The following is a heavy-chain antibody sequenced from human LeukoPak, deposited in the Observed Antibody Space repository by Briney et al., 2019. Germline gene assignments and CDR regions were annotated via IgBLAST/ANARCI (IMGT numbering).Heavy chain of an antibody. J-gene: IGHJ4*02. CDR1: AFTFSRDD. Sequence: EGSLRLSCAASAFTFSRDDMAWVRQPPGKRPEWISSISGNGAGTHYIDSVRGRFIISRDNSKNTVYLQMNSLRAEDTAIYYCAREDSSMVLSLDYWGQGTLVTVSS. CDR3: AREDSSMVLSLDY. V-gene: IGHV3-23*01. D-gene: IGHD5-18*01. CDR2: ISGNGAGT.